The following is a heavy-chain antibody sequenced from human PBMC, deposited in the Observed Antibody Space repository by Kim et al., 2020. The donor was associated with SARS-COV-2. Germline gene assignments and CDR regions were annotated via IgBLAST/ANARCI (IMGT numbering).Heavy chain of an antibody. J-gene: IGHJ4*02. D-gene: IGHD3-3*01. CDR3: AKTVGRFLEWPSVLYDY. Sequence: GGSLRLSCAASGFTFSSYGMHWVRQAPGKGLEWVAVISYDGSNKYYADSVKGRFTISRDNSKNTLYLQMNSLRAEDTAVYYCAKTVGRFLEWPSVLYDYWGQGTLVTVSS. CDR1: GFTFSSYG. CDR2: ISYDGSNK. V-gene: IGHV3-30*18.